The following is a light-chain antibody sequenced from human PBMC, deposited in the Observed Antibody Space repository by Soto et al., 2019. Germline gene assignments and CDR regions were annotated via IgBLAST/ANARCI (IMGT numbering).Light chain of an antibody. CDR1: QSVRSSH. CDR3: QQYDGSPRT. V-gene: IGKV3-20*01. J-gene: IGKJ1*01. Sequence: DIVLPQSPGTLSLSPEERATLSCRASQSVRSSHLDWYQQKTGQAHRLLIYDASSRAAGIPDRFSGGGSGTDFTLTITTLEPEDFAVYHCQQYDGSPRTFGQGTKV. CDR2: DAS.